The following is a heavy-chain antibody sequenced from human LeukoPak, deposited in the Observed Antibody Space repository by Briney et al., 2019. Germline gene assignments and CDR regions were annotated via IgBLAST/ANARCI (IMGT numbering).Heavy chain of an antibody. CDR3: AKDELQAYYDFWSGYYRPFDY. J-gene: IGHJ4*02. CDR1: GFTFSSYN. D-gene: IGHD3-3*01. Sequence: GGSLRLSCAASGFTFSSYNMNWVRQAPGKGLEWVSAISGSGGSTYYADSVKGRFTISRDNSKNTLYLQMNSLRAEDTAVYYCAKDELQAYYDFWSGYYRPFDYWGQGTLVTVSS. V-gene: IGHV3-23*01. CDR2: ISGSGGST.